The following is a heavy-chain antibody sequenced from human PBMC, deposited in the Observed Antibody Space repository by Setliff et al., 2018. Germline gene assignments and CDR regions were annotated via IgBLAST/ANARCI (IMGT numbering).Heavy chain of an antibody. V-gene: IGHV1-69*05. CDR3: AREGLDARSSTDYRYYMDV. CDR2: NIPSFGTT. D-gene: IGHD1-1*01. J-gene: IGHJ6*03. Sequence: GASVKVSCKASGGTFRSYGISWVRQAPGQGLEWMGGNIPSFGTTNYAQKFQDRVTIITDESTSTADMELSSLRTEDTAAYYCAREGLDARSSTDYRYYMDVWGKGTTVTVSS. CDR1: GGTFRSYG.